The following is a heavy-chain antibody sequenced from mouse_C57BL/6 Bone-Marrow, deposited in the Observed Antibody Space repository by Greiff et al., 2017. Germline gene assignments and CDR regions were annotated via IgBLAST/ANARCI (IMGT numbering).Heavy chain of an antibody. CDR1: GYAFTNYL. J-gene: IGHJ3*01. Sequence: VQLQQSGAELVRPGTSVKVSCKASGYAFTNYLIEWVKQRPGQGLEWIGVINPGSGGTNYNEKFKGKATLTADKSSSTAYMQLSSLTSEDSAVYFCARGGKGFAYWGQVTLVTVSA. D-gene: IGHD1-1*02. CDR3: ARGGKGFAY. CDR2: INPGSGGT. V-gene: IGHV1-54*01.